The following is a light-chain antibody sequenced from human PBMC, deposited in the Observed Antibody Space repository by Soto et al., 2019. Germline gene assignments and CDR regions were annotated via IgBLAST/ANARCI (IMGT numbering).Light chain of an antibody. J-gene: IGKJ4*01. Sequence: EIVLTQSPGTLSLSPGERATLSCRASQNVSSRFLAWYQQKPGQAPRLLIYDVSSRAPGIPDRFSGSGSGTDFTLTISRLEPEDFAVYYCQQYGSSPLTFGGGTKVEIK. CDR3: QQYGSSPLT. V-gene: IGKV3-20*01. CDR1: QNVSSRF. CDR2: DVS.